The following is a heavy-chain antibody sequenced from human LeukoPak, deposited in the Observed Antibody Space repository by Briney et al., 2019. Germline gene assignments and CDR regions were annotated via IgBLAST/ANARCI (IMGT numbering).Heavy chain of an antibody. CDR1: GFTFSSYE. CDR2: ISSSGSTI. D-gene: IGHD2-2*01. CDR3: ARGVEVVAAADNWFDP. Sequence: GGSLRPSCAASGFTFSSYEMNWVRQAPGKGLEWVSYISSSGSTIYYADSVKGRFTISRDNAKHSLYLQMNSLRAEDTAVYYCARGVEVVAAADNWFDPWGQGTLVTVSS. V-gene: IGHV3-48*03. J-gene: IGHJ5*02.